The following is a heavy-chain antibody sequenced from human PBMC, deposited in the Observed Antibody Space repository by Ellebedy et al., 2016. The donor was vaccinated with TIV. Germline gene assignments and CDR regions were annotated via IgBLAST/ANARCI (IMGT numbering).Heavy chain of an antibody. CDR2: INHSGST. CDR3: ARGPRGPWFDP. Sequence: SETLSPTXAVYGGSFSGYYWSWIRQPPGKGLEWIGEINHSGSTNYNPSLKSRVTISVDTSKNQFSLKLRSVTAADTAVYYCARGPRGPWFDPWGQGTLVTVSS. V-gene: IGHV4-34*01. J-gene: IGHJ5*02. CDR1: GGSFSGYY.